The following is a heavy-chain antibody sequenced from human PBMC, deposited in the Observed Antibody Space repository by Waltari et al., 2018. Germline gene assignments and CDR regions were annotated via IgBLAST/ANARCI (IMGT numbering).Heavy chain of an antibody. J-gene: IGHJ5*02. Sequence: EVQLVESGGNLVQPGESLRLSCAASGFTFSRFWMHWVRQGPGKGLVWVSRINSDGTSIGYADSVKGRFTISRDNAKNTLYLQMKSLRAEDTGVYYCANKASLAYCGGDCYSDTWGQGTLVTVSS. CDR2: INSDGTSI. V-gene: IGHV3-74*01. CDR1: GFTFSRFW. CDR3: ANKASLAYCGGDCYSDT. D-gene: IGHD2-21*02.